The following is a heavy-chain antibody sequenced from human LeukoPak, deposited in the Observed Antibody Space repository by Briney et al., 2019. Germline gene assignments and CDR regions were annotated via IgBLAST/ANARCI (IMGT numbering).Heavy chain of an antibody. V-gene: IGHV3-7*01. CDR2: TNRDGSQK. J-gene: IGHJ4*02. CDR1: RFTLGNNW. Sequence: GGSLRLSCIASRFTLGNNWVSWVRQAPGKGLEWVANTNRDGSQKNYVDSVKGRLTISRDNAKNSLYLQMDSLRAEDTAVYYCTRDQYWGQGTLVTVSS. CDR3: TRDQY.